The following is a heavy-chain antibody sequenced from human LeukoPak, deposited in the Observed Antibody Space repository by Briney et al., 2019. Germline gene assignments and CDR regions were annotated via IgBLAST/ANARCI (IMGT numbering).Heavy chain of an antibody. CDR2: ISGYNGDT. Sequence: ASVKVSCKASGYSFTNFGVTWVRQAPGQALEWMGWISGYNGDTNYAQRFQGRVTMTADASTSTAYMELKTLRSDDTAVFYCVRAPADPLRPYGMNVWGQGTTVIVSS. CDR1: GYSFTNFG. V-gene: IGHV1-18*01. J-gene: IGHJ6*02. D-gene: IGHD3-16*01. CDR3: VRAPADPLRPYGMNV.